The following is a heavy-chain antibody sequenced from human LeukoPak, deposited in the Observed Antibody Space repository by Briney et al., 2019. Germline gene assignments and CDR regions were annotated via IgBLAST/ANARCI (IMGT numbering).Heavy chain of an antibody. V-gene: IGHV3-23*01. Sequence: GGSLRLSCAASGFTFSSYAMGWVRQAPGKGLEWVSAISGSGGSTYYADSVKGRFTISRDNSKNTLYLQMNSLRAEDTAVYYCAKTPYYYDSSGSKDAFDIWGQGTMVTVSS. CDR2: ISGSGGST. CDR3: AKTPYYYDSSGSKDAFDI. D-gene: IGHD3-22*01. CDR1: GFTFSSYA. J-gene: IGHJ3*02.